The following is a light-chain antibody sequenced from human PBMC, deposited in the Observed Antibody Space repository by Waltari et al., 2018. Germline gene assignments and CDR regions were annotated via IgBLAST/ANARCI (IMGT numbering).Light chain of an antibody. V-gene: IGLV3-25*03. CDR3: QSADTSFSYRV. J-gene: IGLJ1*01. CDR2: KDT. Sequence: SFELTQPPSVSVSPGQTARITCSEDALARQYIHWYQQKTGQPPVLLIKKDTERASGIPDRFSGSSSGTTVTLTISGVQAEDEADYYCQSADTSFSYRVFGGGTKVTVL. CDR1: ALARQY.